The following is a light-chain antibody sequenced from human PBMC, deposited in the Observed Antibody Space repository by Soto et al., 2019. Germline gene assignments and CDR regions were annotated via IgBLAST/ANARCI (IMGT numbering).Light chain of an antibody. CDR3: QQYGSSPLT. CDR2: GAS. CDR1: QSVSSSY. J-gene: IGKJ4*01. Sequence: ELVLTQSPGTLSLSPGERATLSCRASQSVSSSYLAWYQQKPGQAPRLLIYGASSRATGIPDRFSGSGSGTDFTLTIIRLEPEDFAVYYCQQYGSSPLTFGGGTNVEIK. V-gene: IGKV3-20*01.